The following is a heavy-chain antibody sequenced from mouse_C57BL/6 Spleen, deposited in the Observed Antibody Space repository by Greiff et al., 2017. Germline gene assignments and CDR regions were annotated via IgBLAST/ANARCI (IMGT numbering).Heavy chain of an antibody. CDR2: FDPSDSYT. CDR3: SRDRAYYAMDY. CDR1: GYTFTSYW. Sequence: QVQLQQPGAELVMPGASVKLSCKASGYTFTSYWMHWVKQRPGQGLEWIGEFDPSDSYTNYNQKFKGKSTLTVDKSYSTAYMQLSSLTSEDSAVFLCSRDRAYYAMDYWGQGTSVTVSS. J-gene: IGHJ4*01. V-gene: IGHV1-69*01.